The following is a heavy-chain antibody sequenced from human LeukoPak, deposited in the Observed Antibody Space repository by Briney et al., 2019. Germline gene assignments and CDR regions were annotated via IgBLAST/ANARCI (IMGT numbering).Heavy chain of an antibody. V-gene: IGHV3-30*18. J-gene: IGHJ6*02. CDR1: GFTFSSYG. Sequence: GGSLRLSCAASGFTFSSYGMHWVRQAPGKGLEWVAVISYDGSNKYYADSVKGRFTISRDNSKNTLYLQMNSLRAKDTAVYYCAKAYCSSTSCYSSPGYYYYGMDVWGQGTTVTVSS. CDR3: AKAYCSSTSCYSSPGYYYYGMDV. D-gene: IGHD2-2*01. CDR2: ISYDGSNK.